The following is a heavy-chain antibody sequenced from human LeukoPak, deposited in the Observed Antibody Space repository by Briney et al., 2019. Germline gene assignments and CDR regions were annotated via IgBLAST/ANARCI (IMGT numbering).Heavy chain of an antibody. CDR2: VYVGGST. Sequence: GGSLRLSCAASGFTVSSNYMSWVRQAPGKGLEWVSVVYVGGSTYYADSVKGRFTISRDNSKNTLYLQMNSLRAQDTAVYYCARDPKIEAFDIWGQGTMVTVS. J-gene: IGHJ3*02. CDR3: ARDPKIEAFDI. D-gene: IGHD2/OR15-2a*01. CDR1: GFTVSSNY. V-gene: IGHV3-66*01.